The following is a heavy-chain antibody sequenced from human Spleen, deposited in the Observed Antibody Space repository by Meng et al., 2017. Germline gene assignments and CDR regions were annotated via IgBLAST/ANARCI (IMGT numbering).Heavy chain of an antibody. Sequence: QLMSSRPCVVWPSEPPSLPCAVSGCSVRSSSYFCGCLRQSPGKGLEWIGYIYYSGSTNYNPSLKSRVTISVETSKHQFSLKLSSVTAADTAVYYCAANRDGFDHWGQGTLVTVSS. CDR2: IYYSGST. V-gene: IGHV4-61*05. J-gene: IGHJ5*02. CDR1: GCSVRSSSYF. CDR3: AANRDGFDH.